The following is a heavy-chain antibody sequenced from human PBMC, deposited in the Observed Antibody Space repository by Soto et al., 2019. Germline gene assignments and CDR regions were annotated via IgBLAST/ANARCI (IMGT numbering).Heavy chain of an antibody. CDR1: GFTFSDYG. V-gene: IGHV3-33*01. J-gene: IGHJ4*02. CDR2: IWYDGSNK. CDR3: AREPSKYLFDY. Sequence: QVQLVESGGGVVQPGRSLRLSCAASGFTFSDYGMHWVRQAPGKGLEWVAVIWYDGSNKYYADSVKGRFTISRDNSKNTLYLHMNSLRAGDTAVYYCAREPSKYLFDYWGQGTLVTVSS. D-gene: IGHD2-2*01.